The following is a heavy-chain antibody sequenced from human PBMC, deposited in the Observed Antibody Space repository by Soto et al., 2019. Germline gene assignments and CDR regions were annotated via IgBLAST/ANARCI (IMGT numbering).Heavy chain of an antibody. Sequence: SGKVSCKASGGTFSSYAISWVRQAPGQGLEWMGGIIPIFGTANYAQKFQGRVTITADKSTSTAYMELSSLRSEDTAVYYCARGGTIFGVVMGYYYYGMDVWGQGTTVTVSS. CDR2: IIPIFGTA. D-gene: IGHD3-3*01. CDR1: GGTFSSYA. CDR3: ARGGTIFGVVMGYYYYGMDV. J-gene: IGHJ6*02. V-gene: IGHV1-69*06.